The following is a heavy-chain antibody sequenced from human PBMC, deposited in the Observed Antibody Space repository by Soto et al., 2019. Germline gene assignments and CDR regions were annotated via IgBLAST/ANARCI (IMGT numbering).Heavy chain of an antibody. D-gene: IGHD6-6*01. CDR2: MNTNSGNT. V-gene: IGHV1-8*01. CDR1: GYTFTSYN. Sequence: ASVKVSCKASGYTFTSYNINWVRQATGQGLEWMGWMNTNSGNTGYAQKFQGRVTMTRNTSISTAYMELSSLRSEDTAVYYCARDSSSSAFDIWGQGTMVTVSS. CDR3: ARDSSSSAFDI. J-gene: IGHJ3*02.